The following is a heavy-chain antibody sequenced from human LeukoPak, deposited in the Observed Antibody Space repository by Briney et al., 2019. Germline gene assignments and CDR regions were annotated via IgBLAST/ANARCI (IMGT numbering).Heavy chain of an antibody. Sequence: ASVKVSCKASGYTFTSYGINWVRQAPGQGLEWMGWISAYNGNTNYAQKLQGRVTMTTDTSTSTAYMELRSLRSDDTAVYYCARDRVRDIVVVHFYYYYGMDVWGQGTTVTVSS. V-gene: IGHV1-18*01. J-gene: IGHJ6*02. CDR2: ISAYNGNT. D-gene: IGHD2-2*01. CDR3: ARDRVRDIVVVHFYYYYGMDV. CDR1: GYTFTSYG.